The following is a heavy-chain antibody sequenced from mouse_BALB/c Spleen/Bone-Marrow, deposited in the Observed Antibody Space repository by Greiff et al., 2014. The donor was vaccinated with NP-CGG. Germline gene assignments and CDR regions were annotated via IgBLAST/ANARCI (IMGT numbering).Heavy chain of an antibody. CDR3: ARSGERYGAMDY. CDR1: GFTFSDFY. J-gene: IGHJ4*01. D-gene: IGHD1-1*02. CDR2: ISDGGTYT. Sequence: EVKLMESGGDLVKPGGSLKLSCAASGFTFSDFYMFWFRQTPEKRLEWVATISDGGTYTYYPDSVKGRFTISRDNAKNNLYLQMSSLKSEDTAMYYCARSGERYGAMDYWGQGPSVTVSS. V-gene: IGHV5-4*02.